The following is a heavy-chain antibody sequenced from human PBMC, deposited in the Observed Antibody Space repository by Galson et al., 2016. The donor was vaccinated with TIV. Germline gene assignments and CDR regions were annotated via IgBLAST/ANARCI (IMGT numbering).Heavy chain of an antibody. V-gene: IGHV5-51*03. CDR1: GYNFRSYW. J-gene: IGHJ3*01. CDR3: ARMSLLGALDV. D-gene: IGHD3-16*01. CDR2: IFPNDSDI. Sequence: QSGAEVKKPGESLKISCKDSGYNFRSYWIAWVRQMPGKGFEWLGIIFPNDSDIRYSPHFRGLVTMSADKSTSTAYLQCSSLKASDTAMYYCARMSLLGALDVWGQGTMVIVSS.